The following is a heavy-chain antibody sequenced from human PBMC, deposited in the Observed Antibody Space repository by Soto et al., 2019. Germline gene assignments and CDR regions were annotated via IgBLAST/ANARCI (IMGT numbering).Heavy chain of an antibody. CDR1: GYTLTELS. J-gene: IGHJ3*02. Sequence: ASVKVSCKVSGYTLTELSMHWVRQAPGKGLEWMGGFDPEDGKTIYAQKFQGRVTMTEDTSTDTAYMELSSLRSEDTAVYYCATDHYDSSGPFDIWGQGTMVTVSS. CDR2: FDPEDGKT. V-gene: IGHV1-24*01. D-gene: IGHD3-22*01. CDR3: ATDHYDSSGPFDI.